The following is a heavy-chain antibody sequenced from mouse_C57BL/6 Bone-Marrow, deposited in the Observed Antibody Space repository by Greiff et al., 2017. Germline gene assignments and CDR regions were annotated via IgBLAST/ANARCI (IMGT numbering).Heavy chain of an antibody. CDR3: AREWAY. J-gene: IGHJ3*01. V-gene: IGHV1-81*01. CDR2: IYPRSGNT. D-gene: IGHD1-3*01. Sequence: VQGVESGAELARPGASVTLSCKASGYTFTSYGISWVKQRTGQGLEWIGEIYPRSGNTYYNEQFKGKATLTADKSSSTAYMELRSLTSEDSAVYFCAREWAYWGQGTLVTVSA. CDR1: GYTFTSYG.